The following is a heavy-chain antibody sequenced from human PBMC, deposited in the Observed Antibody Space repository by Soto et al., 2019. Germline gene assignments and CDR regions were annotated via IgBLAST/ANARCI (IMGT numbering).Heavy chain of an antibody. CDR2: INPSGGST. CDR3: ARKDALYYSGGSCYGMAV. CDR1: GYTFTSYY. V-gene: IGHV1-46*01. Sequence: QVQLVQSGAEVKKPGASVKVSCKASGYTFTSYYMHWVRQAPGQGLEWMGIINPSGGSTSYAQKFQGRVTMSRDTSKSTGYMELSSLSSEDTAVYYCARKDALYYSGGSCYGMAVWGQGTTVTVAS. D-gene: IGHD2-15*01. J-gene: IGHJ6*02.